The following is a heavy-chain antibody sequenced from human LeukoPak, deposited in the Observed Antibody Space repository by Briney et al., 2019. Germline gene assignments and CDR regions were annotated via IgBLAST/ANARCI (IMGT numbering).Heavy chain of an antibody. D-gene: IGHD6-6*01. Sequence: GGSLRLSCAASGFTFNNYWMTWVRQAPGRGLEWVANIKQDGSVKYYVDSVKGRFTISRDNAKNSVYLQMNSLRAEDTAFYYCVRIGYSSSSFDYWGQGTLVTVSS. V-gene: IGHV3-7*01. J-gene: IGHJ4*02. CDR1: GFTFNNYW. CDR3: VRIGYSSSSFDY. CDR2: IKQDGSVK.